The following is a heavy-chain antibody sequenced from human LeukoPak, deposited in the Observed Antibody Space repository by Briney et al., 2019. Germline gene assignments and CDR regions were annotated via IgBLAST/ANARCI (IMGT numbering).Heavy chain of an antibody. CDR1: VGTFSIYA. D-gene: IGHD4-11*01. CDR2: IIPILGIA. J-gene: IGHJ4*02. Sequence: ASVKVSCKASVGTFSIYAIRWVRHAPGQGLEWMGRIIPILGIANYAQKFQGRVTITADKSTSTAYMELSSLRSEDTAVYYCARAWTTVTENYYFDYWGQGTLVTVSS. CDR3: ARAWTTVTENYYFDY. V-gene: IGHV1-69*04.